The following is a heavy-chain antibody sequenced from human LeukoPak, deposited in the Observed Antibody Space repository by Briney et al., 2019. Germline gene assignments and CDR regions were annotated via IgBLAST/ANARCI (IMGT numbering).Heavy chain of an antibody. CDR3: ARGEQQLVSKFDY. CDR1: GFTFSSYG. J-gene: IGHJ4*02. V-gene: IGHV3-30*03. CDR2: ISSDGSNK. D-gene: IGHD6-13*01. Sequence: PGGSLRLSCAASGFTFSSYGMHWVRQAPGKGLEWVAVISSDGSNKYYADSVKGRFTISRDNSKNTLYLQMNSLRAEDTAVYYCARGEQQLVSKFDYWGQGTLVTVSS.